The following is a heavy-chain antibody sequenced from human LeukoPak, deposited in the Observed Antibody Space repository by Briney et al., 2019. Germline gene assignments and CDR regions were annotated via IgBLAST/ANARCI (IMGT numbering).Heavy chain of an antibody. CDR1: GGSISSSSYS. Sequence: SETLSLTCTVSGGSISSSSYSWGWIRQPPGKGLEWIGSIYYSGSTYYNPSLKSRVTISVDTSKNQFSLKLSSVTAADTAVYYCARRFSYSKRPRWFDPWGQGTLVTVSS. J-gene: IGHJ5*02. V-gene: IGHV4-39*01. CDR2: IYYSGST. CDR3: ARRFSYSKRPRWFDP. D-gene: IGHD4-11*01.